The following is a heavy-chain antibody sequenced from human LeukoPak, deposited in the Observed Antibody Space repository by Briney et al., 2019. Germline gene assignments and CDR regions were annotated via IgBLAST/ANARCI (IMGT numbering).Heavy chain of an antibody. J-gene: IGHJ4*01. D-gene: IGHD1-26*01. Sequence: GGSLRLSCAASGFTFSNYWMHWVRQAPGKGPVWVSRINPDGRTITYADSVVGRITISRDNAKNTLYLQMNSLRDEDTAVYYCARVAVGRYDFDYXXXXXXVXVSS. V-gene: IGHV3-74*03. CDR1: GFTFSNYW. CDR2: INPDGRTI. CDR3: ARVAVGRYDFDY.